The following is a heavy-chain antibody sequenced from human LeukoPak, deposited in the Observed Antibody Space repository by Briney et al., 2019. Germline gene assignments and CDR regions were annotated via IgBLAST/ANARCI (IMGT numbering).Heavy chain of an antibody. CDR2: IYYSGST. Sequence: SETLSLTCTVSGGSISSGDYYWSWIRQHPGKGLEWIGNIYYSGSTYYNPSLKSRVTISVDTSKSQFSLKLSSVTAADTAVYCCAREGYDSSYYWGQGTLVTVSS. J-gene: IGHJ4*02. V-gene: IGHV4-31*03. CDR3: AREGYDSSYY. CDR1: GGSISSGDYY. D-gene: IGHD3-22*01.